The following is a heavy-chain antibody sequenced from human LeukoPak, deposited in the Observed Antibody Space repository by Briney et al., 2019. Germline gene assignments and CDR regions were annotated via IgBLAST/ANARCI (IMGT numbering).Heavy chain of an antibody. D-gene: IGHD3-22*01. CDR3: ARYYYDSSGYPYYFDY. J-gene: IGHJ4*02. CDR2: ISAYNGNT. CDR1: GYTFTSCG. V-gene: IGHV1-18*01. Sequence: ASVKVSCKASGYTFTSCGISWVRLAPGQGLEWMGWISAYNGNTNYAQKLQGRVTMNTDTSTSTAYMELRSLRSDDTAVYYCARYYYDSSGYPYYFDYWGQGTLVTVSS.